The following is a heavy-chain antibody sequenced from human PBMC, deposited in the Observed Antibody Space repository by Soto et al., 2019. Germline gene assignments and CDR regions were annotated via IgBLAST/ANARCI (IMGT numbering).Heavy chain of an antibody. D-gene: IGHD2-2*02. V-gene: IGHV4-59*01. Sequence: QVQLQESGPGLVKPSETLSLTCTVSGDSISSYYWSWIRQPPGKGLEWIGYIYYSGSTNYNPSLKSRVTISVDTSKNQFSLKLSSVTAADTAVYYCARGFPRGYCSSTSCYRWFDPWGQGTLVTVSS. J-gene: IGHJ5*02. CDR3: ARGFPRGYCSSTSCYRWFDP. CDR1: GDSISSYY. CDR2: IYYSGST.